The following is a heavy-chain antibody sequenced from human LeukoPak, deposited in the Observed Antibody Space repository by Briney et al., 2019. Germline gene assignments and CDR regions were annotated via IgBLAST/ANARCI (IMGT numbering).Heavy chain of an antibody. V-gene: IGHV3-66*01. Sequence: GGSLRLSCAASEFSVGSNYMTWVRQAPGKGLEWVSLIYSGGSTYYADSVKGRFTISRGNSKNTLYLQMNSLRAEDTAVYYCAKVGMVRYYYYYMDVWGKGTTVTVSS. J-gene: IGHJ6*03. CDR3: AKVGMVRYYYYYMDV. D-gene: IGHD3-3*01. CDR1: EFSVGSNY. CDR2: IYSGGST.